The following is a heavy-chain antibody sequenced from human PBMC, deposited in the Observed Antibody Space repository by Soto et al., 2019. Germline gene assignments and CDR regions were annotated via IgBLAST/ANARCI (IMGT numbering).Heavy chain of an antibody. Sequence: GGSLRLSCAASGFTFSSYWMSWVRQAPGKGLEWVANIKQDGSEKYYVDSVKGRFTISRDNAKNSLYLQMNSLRAEDTAVYYCARDSVVEMATTGGTYYYYYGMDVWGQGTTVTVSS. CDR2: IKQDGSEK. D-gene: IGHD2-2*01. V-gene: IGHV3-7*05. J-gene: IGHJ6*02. CDR3: ARDSVVEMATTGGTYYYYYGMDV. CDR1: GFTFSSYW.